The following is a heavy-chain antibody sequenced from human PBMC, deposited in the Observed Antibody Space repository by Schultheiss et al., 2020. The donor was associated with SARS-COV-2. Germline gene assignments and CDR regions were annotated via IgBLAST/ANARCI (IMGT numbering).Heavy chain of an antibody. Sequence: SETLSLTCTVSGGSISSGGYYWSWIRQHPGKGLEWIGYIYYSGSTNYNPSLKSRVTISVDTSRNQFSLKLSSVTAADTAVYYCVRDRRLAVGLFDTWGQGILVTVSS. CDR3: VRDRRLAVGLFDT. V-gene: IGHV4-61*08. D-gene: IGHD1-26*01. CDR1: GGSISSGGYY. CDR2: IYYSGST. J-gene: IGHJ5*02.